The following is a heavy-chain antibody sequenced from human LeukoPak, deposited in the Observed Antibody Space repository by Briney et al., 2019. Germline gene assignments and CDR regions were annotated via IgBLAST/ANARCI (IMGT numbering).Heavy chain of an antibody. CDR2: INNDGDNT. J-gene: IGHJ4*02. CDR3: ATDCCGVHGLMFDC. V-gene: IGHV3-23*01. CDR1: GFTFSTYG. Sequence: GESLTLSCAASGFTFSTYGMSWVRQPPGKGLEWVSTINNDGDNTHYADSVKGRFTISRDNSKNILSLQMMSLRAEDTAIYFCATDCCGVHGLMFDCWGLGTRVTVSS. D-gene: IGHD2-15*01.